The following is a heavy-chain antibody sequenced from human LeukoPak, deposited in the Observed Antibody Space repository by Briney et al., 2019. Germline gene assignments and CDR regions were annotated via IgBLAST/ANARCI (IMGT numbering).Heavy chain of an antibody. CDR3: ARQPYYDILTGYYTDYYYGMDV. CDR2: IYYSGST. V-gene: IGHV4-39*01. Sequence: SETLSLTCTVSGVSISSSSYYWGWIRQPPGKGLEWIGSIYYSGSTYYNPSLKSRVTISVDTSKNQFSLKLSSVTAADTAVYYCARQPYYDILTGYYTDYYYGMDVWGQGTTVTVSS. J-gene: IGHJ6*02. D-gene: IGHD3-9*01. CDR1: GVSISSSSYY.